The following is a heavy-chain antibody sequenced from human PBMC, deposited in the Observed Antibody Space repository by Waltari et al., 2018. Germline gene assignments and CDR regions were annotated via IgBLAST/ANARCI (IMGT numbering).Heavy chain of an antibody. Sequence: EVQLVESGGGLVQPGGSLRLSCAASGFTFSSYWMSWVRQAPGKGLEWVANIKQDGSEKSYVDSVKGRFTISRDNAKNSLYLQMNSLSAEDTAVYYCARDLSDWNDFVSSGYWGQGTLVTVSS. CDR3: ARDLSDWNDFVSSGY. V-gene: IGHV3-7*03. D-gene: IGHD1-1*01. J-gene: IGHJ4*02. CDR2: IKQDGSEK. CDR1: GFTFSSYW.